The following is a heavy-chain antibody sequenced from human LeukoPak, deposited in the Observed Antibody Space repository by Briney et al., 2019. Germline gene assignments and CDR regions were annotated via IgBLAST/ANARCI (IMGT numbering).Heavy chain of an antibody. V-gene: IGHV4-61*01. D-gene: IGHD4/OR15-4a*01. CDR1: GGSVSSGSYY. CDR3: AVTMSSNWFDP. CDR2: IYYSGST. Sequence: SETLSLTCTVSGGSVSSGSYYWSWIRQPPGKGLEWIGYIYYSGSTNYNPSLKSRVTISVDTSKNQFSLKLSSVTAADTAVYYCAVTMSSNWFDPWGQGTLVTVSS. J-gene: IGHJ5*02.